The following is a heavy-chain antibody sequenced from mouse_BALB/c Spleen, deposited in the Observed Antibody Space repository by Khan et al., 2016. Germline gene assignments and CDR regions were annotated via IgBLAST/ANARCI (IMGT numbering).Heavy chain of an antibody. Sequence: QVTLKESGPGILQPSQTLSLTCSFSGFSLNTYGIGVGWIRQPPGKGLEWLAHIWWNANNSYNTALKSRLTISQDTSNNQVFLKIASVDTADTGTYYCARIARWDGAFCGQGTLVTVSA. CDR3: ARIARWDGAF. V-gene: IGHV8-11*01. CDR1: GFSLNTYGIG. J-gene: IGHJ3*01. D-gene: IGHD4-1*01. CDR2: IWWNANN.